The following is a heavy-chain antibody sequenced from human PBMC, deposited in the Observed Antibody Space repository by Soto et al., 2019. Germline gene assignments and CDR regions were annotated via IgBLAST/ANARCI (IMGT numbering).Heavy chain of an antibody. J-gene: IGHJ3*02. D-gene: IGHD1-1*01. CDR3: ARRLERRSAFDI. V-gene: IGHV4-34*01. CDR2: INHSGST. CDR1: GGSFSGYY. Sequence: QVQLHQWGAGLLKPSETLSLTCAVYGGSFSGYYWSWIRQPPGKGLEWIGEINHSGSTNYNPSLKSRVTISVDTSKNQFSLKLSSVTAADTAVYYCARRLERRSAFDIWGQGTMVTVSS.